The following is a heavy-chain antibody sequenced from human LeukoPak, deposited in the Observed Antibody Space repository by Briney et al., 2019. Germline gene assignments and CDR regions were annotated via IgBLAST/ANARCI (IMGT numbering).Heavy chain of an antibody. J-gene: IGHJ4*02. V-gene: IGHV4-59*08. CDR2: IYYSGST. CDR3: ARGRRLLGTTGYYFDY. CDR1: GGSISSYY. D-gene: IGHD1-7*01. Sequence: PSETLSLTCTVSGGSISSYYWSWIRQPPGKGLEWIGYIYYSGSTNYNPSLKSRVTISVDTSKNQFSLKLSSVTAADTAVYYCARGRRLLGTTGYYFDYWGQGTLVTVSS.